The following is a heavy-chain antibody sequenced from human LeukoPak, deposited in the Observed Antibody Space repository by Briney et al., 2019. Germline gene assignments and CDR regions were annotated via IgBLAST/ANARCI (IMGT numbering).Heavy chain of an antibody. CDR2: IYYSGST. CDR3: ARAVSGRFDY. Sequence: SETPSLTCTVSGGSMSPYHWGWIRQPPGKGLEWTGYIYYSGSTSYNPSLNSRVTISVDTSKNQFSLRLSSVTAADTAIYYCARAVSGRFDYWGQGTLVTVSS. J-gene: IGHJ4*02. CDR1: GGSMSPYH. V-gene: IGHV4-59*08. D-gene: IGHD6-19*01.